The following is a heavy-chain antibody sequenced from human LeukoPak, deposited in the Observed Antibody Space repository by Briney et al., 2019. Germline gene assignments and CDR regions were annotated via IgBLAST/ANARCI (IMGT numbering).Heavy chain of an antibody. D-gene: IGHD5-18*01. CDR2: INPNSGGT. J-gene: IGHJ4*02. Sequence: ASVKVSCKASGYTFTGYYMHWVRQAPGQGLEWMGRINPNSGGTNYAQKFQGRVTMTRDTSISTAYMKLRRLRSDDTAVYYCARDREVRGYSYGYWGQGTLVTVSS. CDR1: GYTFTGYY. V-gene: IGHV1-2*06. CDR3: ARDREVRGYSYGY.